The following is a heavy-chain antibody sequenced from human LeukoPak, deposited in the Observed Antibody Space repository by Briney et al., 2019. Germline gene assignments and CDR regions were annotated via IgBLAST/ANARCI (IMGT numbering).Heavy chain of an antibody. Sequence: SETLSLTCIVSGGSISSISSNNYHWGWIRQPPGKGLEWIGSIYYSGSTYYNPSLKSRVTISVDTSKNQFSLKLSSVTAADTAVYYCARHGSSRSPYGMDVWGQGTTVTVSS. CDR1: GGSISSISSNNYH. CDR2: IYYSGST. J-gene: IGHJ6*02. CDR3: ARHGSSRSPYGMDV. D-gene: IGHD3-10*01. V-gene: IGHV4-39*01.